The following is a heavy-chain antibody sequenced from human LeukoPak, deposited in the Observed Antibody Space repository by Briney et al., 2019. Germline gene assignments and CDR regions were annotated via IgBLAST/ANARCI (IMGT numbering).Heavy chain of an antibody. CDR2: ISAGGGTT. V-gene: IGHV3-23*01. CDR3: AKAAPSRYSDSSGYLVHFDY. D-gene: IGHD3-22*01. CDR1: GFGFSGYA. Sequence: PGASLRLSCAASGFGFSGYAMYWVRQAPGKGQEWVSGISAGGGTTYYADSVRARFTISRDNSKNTLFLQMHSLRAEDTVIYYCAKAAPSRYSDSSGYLVHFDYWGQGTLVTVSS. J-gene: IGHJ4*02.